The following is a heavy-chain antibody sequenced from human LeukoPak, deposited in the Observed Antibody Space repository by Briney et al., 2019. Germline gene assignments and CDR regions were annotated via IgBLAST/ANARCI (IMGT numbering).Heavy chain of an antibody. CDR2: IYYSGST. Sequence: PSETLSLTCTVSGGSVSSGGYYWSWIRQPPGKGLEWIGYIYYSGSTNYNPSLKSRVTISVDTSKNQFSLKLSSVTAADTAVYYCARLVARTAFDIWGQGTMVTVSS. D-gene: IGHD5-12*01. CDR3: ARLVARTAFDI. V-gene: IGHV4-61*08. CDR1: GGSVSSGGYY. J-gene: IGHJ3*02.